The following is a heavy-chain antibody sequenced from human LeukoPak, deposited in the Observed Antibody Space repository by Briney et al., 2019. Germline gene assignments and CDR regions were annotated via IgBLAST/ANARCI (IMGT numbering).Heavy chain of an antibody. CDR3: ARGGVYCSSTSCYQGNWFDP. Sequence: GGSLRLSCAASGFTFSSYGMHWVRQAPGKGLEWVAVIWYDGSNKYYADSVKGRLTISRDNSKNTLYLQMNSLRAEDTAVYYCARGGVYCSSTSCYQGNWFDPWGQGTLVTVSS. J-gene: IGHJ5*02. CDR2: IWYDGSNK. D-gene: IGHD2-2*01. CDR1: GFTFSSYG. V-gene: IGHV3-33*01.